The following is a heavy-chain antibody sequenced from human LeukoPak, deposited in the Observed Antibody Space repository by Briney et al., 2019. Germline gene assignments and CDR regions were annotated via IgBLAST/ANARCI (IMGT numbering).Heavy chain of an antibody. CDR2: ISPRSDFT. J-gene: IGHJ4*02. Sequence: HTGRSLRLSCTASAFSFSTNSMIWFRPPPGKWLHWVSSISPRSDFTFYADSVKGRFTVSRDNSRNTLYLHMSTLRAEDTAVYYCSTQPESLAGAMYSWGQGALVTVSS. CDR3: STQPESLAGAMYS. CDR1: AFSFSTNS. D-gene: IGHD6-19*01. V-gene: IGHV3-23*01.